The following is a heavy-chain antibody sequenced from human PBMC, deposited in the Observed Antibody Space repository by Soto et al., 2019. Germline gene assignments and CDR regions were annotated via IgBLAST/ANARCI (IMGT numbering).Heavy chain of an antibody. Sequence: SETLSLTCTVSGGSISSYYWSWIRQPAGKGLEWIGRIYTSGSTNYNPSLKSRVTMSVDTSKNQFSLKLSSVTAADTAVYYCARLAGDVVVPAAGDYYYGMDVWGQGTKGTVS. D-gene: IGHD2-2*01. V-gene: IGHV4-4*07. J-gene: IGHJ6*02. CDR1: GGSISSYY. CDR3: ARLAGDVVVPAAGDYYYGMDV. CDR2: IYTSGST.